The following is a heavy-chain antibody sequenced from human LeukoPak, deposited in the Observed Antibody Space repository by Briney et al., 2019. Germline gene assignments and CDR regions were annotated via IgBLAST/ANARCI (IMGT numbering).Heavy chain of an antibody. V-gene: IGHV3-33*01. CDR2: IWYDGSNK. D-gene: IGHD3-22*01. Sequence: PGGSLRLSCAASGFTFSSYGMHWVRQAPGKGLEWVAVIWYDGSNKYYADSVKGRFTISRDNPKNTLYLQMNSLRAEDTAVYYCARDLDYYDSSGYPFDYWGQGTLVTVSS. J-gene: IGHJ4*02. CDR1: GFTFSSYG. CDR3: ARDLDYYDSSGYPFDY.